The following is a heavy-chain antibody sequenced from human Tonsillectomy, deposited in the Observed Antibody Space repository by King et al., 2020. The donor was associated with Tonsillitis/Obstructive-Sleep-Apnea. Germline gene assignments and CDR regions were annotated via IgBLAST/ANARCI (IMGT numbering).Heavy chain of an antibody. CDR3: ARDYYDSSGYYHGYFQH. Sequence: QLVQSGAEVKKPGASVKVSCKASGYTFTNYDITWVRQAPGQGLGWVGWSRPYNGDTNYAQKLQGRVTMTSDTSTSTAYMELRSLRSDDTAVYYCARDYYDSSGYYHGYFQHWGQGTLVTVSS. CDR1: GYTFTNYD. J-gene: IGHJ1*01. D-gene: IGHD3-22*01. V-gene: IGHV1-18*01. CDR2: SRPYNGDT.